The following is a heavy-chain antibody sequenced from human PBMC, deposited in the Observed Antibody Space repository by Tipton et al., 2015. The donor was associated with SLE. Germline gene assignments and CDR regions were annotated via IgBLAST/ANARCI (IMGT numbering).Heavy chain of an antibody. Sequence: SLRLSCTASGFTFGDYAMSWVRQAPGKGLEWVGFIRSKAYGGTTEYAASVKGRFTISRDDSESIAYLQMNSLKTEDTAVYYCTRGYSSSWYDWSDPWGQGTLVTVSS. CDR1: GFTFGDYA. CDR3: TRGYSSSWYDWSDP. J-gene: IGHJ5*02. V-gene: IGHV3-49*04. CDR2: IRSKAYGGTT. D-gene: IGHD6-13*01.